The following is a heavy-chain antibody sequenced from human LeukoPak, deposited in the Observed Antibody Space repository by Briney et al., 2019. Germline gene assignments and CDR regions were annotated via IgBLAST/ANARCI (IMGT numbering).Heavy chain of an antibody. Sequence: VGSLRLSCAASGFTFSSYSMNWVRQAPGKGLEWVSYISTSSTFIYYADSVKGRFTISRDNAKNSLYLQMNSLRAEDTAVYYCVRLVYGSGSYYENLFDPWGQGTLVTVSS. CDR2: ISTSSTFI. D-gene: IGHD3-10*01. J-gene: IGHJ5*02. CDR1: GFTFSSYS. V-gene: IGHV3-48*01. CDR3: VRLVYGSGSYYENLFDP.